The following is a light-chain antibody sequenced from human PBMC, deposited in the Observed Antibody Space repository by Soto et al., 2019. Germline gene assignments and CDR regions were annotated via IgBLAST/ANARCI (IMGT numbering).Light chain of an antibody. CDR2: GAS. J-gene: IGKJ1*01. Sequence: EMVFRHSPGTLCLCHQDRATLSCRASQSVSSSYLAWYQQKPGQAPSLLIYGASSRATGIPARFSGSGSGTDFTLTISSLEPEDFVVYYCQRRSNWSTTFGQGTKVDIK. CDR1: QSVSSSY. CDR3: QRRSNWSTT. V-gene: IGKV3D-20*02.